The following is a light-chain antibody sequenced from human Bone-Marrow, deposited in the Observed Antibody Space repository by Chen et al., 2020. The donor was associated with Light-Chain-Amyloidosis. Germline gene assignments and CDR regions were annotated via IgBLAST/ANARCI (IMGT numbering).Light chain of an antibody. CDR3: QQYGTSPLT. J-gene: IGKJ4*01. CDR1: QTINSNY. V-gene: IGKV3-20*01. Sequence: EIVLTQSPGTLSLSPGEGANLSCRASQTINSNYLTWYQQKFGQAPRLLIYGSSSRATGIPDRFTASGSGTDFTLTLNRLEPEDFAMYYCQQYGTSPLTFGGGTKVEIK. CDR2: GSS.